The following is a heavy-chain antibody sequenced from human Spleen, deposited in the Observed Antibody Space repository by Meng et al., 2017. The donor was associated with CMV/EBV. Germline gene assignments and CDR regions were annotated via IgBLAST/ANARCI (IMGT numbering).Heavy chain of an antibody. CDR2: IRSKRLGGTI. Sequence: GGSLRLSCTGSGFTFGDYPMSWVRQAPGKGLEWVGFIRSKRLGGTIEYAASVEGRFTLSRDDSKSVAYLQMSSLKIDDTAAYYCVRESPRVGATLLDYWGQGTLVTVSS. V-gene: IGHV3-49*04. CDR3: VRESPRVGATLLDY. J-gene: IGHJ4*02. D-gene: IGHD1-26*01. CDR1: GFTFGDYP.